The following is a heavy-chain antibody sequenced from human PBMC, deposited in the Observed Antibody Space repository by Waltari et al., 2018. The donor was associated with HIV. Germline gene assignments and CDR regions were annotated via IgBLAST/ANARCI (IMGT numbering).Heavy chain of an antibody. J-gene: IGHJ3*01. CDR1: GFTLSSYW. Sequence: EVQVVESGGGLVQPGGSLRLSCTASGFTLSSYWMIWVRQAPGKGLEWVANIKQDDTKKYYVDSMKGRVTISRDSARNSLYLEINSLRVEDTAVYYCARDRGLGTDAFDVWGQGTKVTVSS. V-gene: IGHV3-7*03. CDR3: ARDRGLGTDAFDV. CDR2: IKQDDTKK. D-gene: IGHD7-27*01.